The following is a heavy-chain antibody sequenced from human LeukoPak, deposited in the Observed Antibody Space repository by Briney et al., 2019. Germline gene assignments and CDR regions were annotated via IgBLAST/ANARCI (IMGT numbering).Heavy chain of an antibody. V-gene: IGHV3-21*01. J-gene: IGHJ4*02. Sequence: ETGGSLRLSCAASGFTFASYSMNWVRQAPGKGLEWVSSISGDSTYIYNAGSVKGRFTISRDNAQASLYLQMISLRADDTAVYYCARVSGRLERQSDLDYWGQGTLVIVSS. CDR3: ARVSGRLERQSDLDY. CDR2: ISGDSTYI. CDR1: GFTFASYS. D-gene: IGHD1-1*01.